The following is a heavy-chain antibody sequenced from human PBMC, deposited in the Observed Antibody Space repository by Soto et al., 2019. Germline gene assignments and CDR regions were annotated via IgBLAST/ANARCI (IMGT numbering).Heavy chain of an antibody. V-gene: IGHV4-61*01. J-gene: IGHJ3*02. CDR1: GGSVSSGSYY. Sequence: SETLSLTCTVSGGSVSSGSYYWSWIRQPPGKGLEWIGYIYYSGSTNYNPSLKSRVTISVDTSKNQFSLKLSSVTAADTAVYYCARGKGSGSYSAFDIWGQGTMVTVSS. CDR3: ARGKGSGSYSAFDI. D-gene: IGHD3-10*01. CDR2: IYYSGST.